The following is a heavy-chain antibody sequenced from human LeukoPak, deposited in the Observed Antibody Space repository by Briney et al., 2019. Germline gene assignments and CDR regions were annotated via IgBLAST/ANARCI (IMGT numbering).Heavy chain of an antibody. CDR2: IYTSGST. CDR1: GVSISSYY. V-gene: IGHV4-4*07. J-gene: IGHJ6*03. Sequence: QPSETLSLTCTVSGVSISSYYWSWIRQPAGKGLEWIGRIYTSGSTNYNPSLKSRVTMSVDTSKNQFPLKLSSVTAADTAVYYCARAQTGRGYGDSYYYYYMDVWGKGTTVTVSS. D-gene: IGHD4-17*01. CDR3: ARAQTGRGYGDSYYYYYMDV.